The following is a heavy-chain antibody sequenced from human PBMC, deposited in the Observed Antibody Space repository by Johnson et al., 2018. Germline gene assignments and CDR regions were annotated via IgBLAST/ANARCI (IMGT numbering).Heavy chain of an antibody. CDR2: ISGSGGST. J-gene: IGHJ3*02. V-gene: IGHV3-23*04. CDR1: GFTFGSYA. Sequence: EVQLVESGGGLVQPGGSLRLSCAASGFTFGSYAMSWVRQAPGKGLEWVSAISGSGGSTYYADSVKGRFTISRHNSKNTLYLQMNSLSAEDTAVYYCAKGLITMIVVVMGNDAFDIWGQGTMVTVSS. CDR3: AKGLITMIVVVMGNDAFDI. D-gene: IGHD3-22*01.